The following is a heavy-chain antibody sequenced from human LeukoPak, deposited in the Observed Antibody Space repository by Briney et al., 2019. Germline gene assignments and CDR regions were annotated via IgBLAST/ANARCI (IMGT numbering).Heavy chain of an antibody. V-gene: IGHV3-7*01. CDR1: GFTFSSYW. CDR2: IKLDGSEK. D-gene: IGHD3-16*02. J-gene: IGHJ4*02. Sequence: GGSLRLSCAASGFTFSSYWMSWVRQAPGKGLEWVANIKLDGSEKYYVDSVKGRFTISRDNAKKSLYLQMNNLRDEDTAVYYCARDFFAFGGVIALLDYWGQGTLVTVSS. CDR3: ARDFFAFGGVIALLDY.